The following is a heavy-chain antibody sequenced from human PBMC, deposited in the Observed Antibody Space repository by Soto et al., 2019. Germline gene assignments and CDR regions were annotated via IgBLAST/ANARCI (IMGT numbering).Heavy chain of an antibody. V-gene: IGHV1-8*01. Sequence: QVQLVQSGAEVKKPGASVKVSCKASGYTFTSYDINWVRQATGHGLEWMGWMNPNSGNTVYAQKFQGRVTMTRDTSISTAYMELSSLRSEDTAVYYCARERTGTTSNWFDPWGQGTLVTFSS. CDR3: ARERTGTTSNWFDP. D-gene: IGHD1-7*01. J-gene: IGHJ5*02. CDR1: GYTFTSYD. CDR2: MNPNSGNT.